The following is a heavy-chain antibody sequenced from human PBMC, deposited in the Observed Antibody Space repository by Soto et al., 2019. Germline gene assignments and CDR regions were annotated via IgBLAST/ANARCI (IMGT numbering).Heavy chain of an antibody. V-gene: IGHV3-33*01. D-gene: IGHD3-16*02. Sequence: QVQLVESGGGVVQPGRSLRLSCAASGFTFSSYGMHWVRQAPGKGLEWVAVIWYDGSNKYYADSVKGRFTISRDNSKNTLYLQMNSLRAEDTAVYYCARDDLEAPLSFDPWCQGTLVTVSS. J-gene: IGHJ5*02. CDR3: ARDDLEAPLSFDP. CDR2: IWYDGSNK. CDR1: GFTFSSYG.